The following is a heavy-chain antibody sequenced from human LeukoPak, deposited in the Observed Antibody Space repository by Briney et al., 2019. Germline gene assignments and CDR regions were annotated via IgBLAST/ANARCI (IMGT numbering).Heavy chain of an antibody. CDR3: AREFGRGRYFDY. Sequence: ASVKVSCKASGGTFSSYAISWVRQAPGQGLEWMGRIIPILGIANYAQKFQGRVTITADKSTSTAYMELSSLRSEDTAVYYCAREFGRGRYFDYWGQGTLVTVSS. CDR2: IIPILGIA. D-gene: IGHD1-26*01. V-gene: IGHV1-69*04. CDR1: GGTFSSYA. J-gene: IGHJ4*02.